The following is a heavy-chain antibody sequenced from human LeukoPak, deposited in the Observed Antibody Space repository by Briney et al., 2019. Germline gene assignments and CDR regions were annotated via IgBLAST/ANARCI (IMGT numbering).Heavy chain of an antibody. D-gene: IGHD3-10*01. Sequence: SQTLSLTCTLSGGSISNYFWNWIRQPAGKGLEWIGRVYSSGSTNYNPSLKSRVTMSADTSKNQFSLKLNSVTAADTAVYYCARVLDYYGSGTRDFDYWGQGILVTVSS. CDR1: GGSISNYF. CDR2: VYSSGST. V-gene: IGHV4-4*07. J-gene: IGHJ4*02. CDR3: ARVLDYYGSGTRDFDY.